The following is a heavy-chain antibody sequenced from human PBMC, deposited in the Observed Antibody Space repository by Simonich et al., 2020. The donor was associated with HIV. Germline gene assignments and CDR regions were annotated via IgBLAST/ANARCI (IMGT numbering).Heavy chain of an antibody. D-gene: IGHD1-26*01. CDR3: ARDLPIGSYFDY. CDR1: GYTYINYG. CDR2: ITVYNGNT. Sequence: QVQLVQSGAEVKKPGASVKVSCKASGYTYINYGINWVRQAPGQGLAWMGRITVYNGNTDSAQKFRGRLTLTTDTSTTTAYMELRSLRSDDTAVYYCARDLPIGSYFDYWGQGTLVTVSS. J-gene: IGHJ4*02. V-gene: IGHV1-18*01.